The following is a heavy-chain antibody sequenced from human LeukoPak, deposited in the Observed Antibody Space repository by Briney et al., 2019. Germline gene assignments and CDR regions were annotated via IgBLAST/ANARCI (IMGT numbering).Heavy chain of an antibody. V-gene: IGHV5-10-1*01. J-gene: IGHJ6*04. CDR3: ARLGKVATRGRGYYGMDV. CDR1: GYSFTSYW. Sequence: GESLKISCKGSGYSFTSYWISWVRQMPGKGLEWMGRIDPSDSYTNYSPSFQGHVTISADKPISTAYLQWSSLKASDTAMYYSARLGKVATRGRGYYGMDVWGKGTTVTVSS. D-gene: IGHD5-12*01. CDR2: IDPSDSYT.